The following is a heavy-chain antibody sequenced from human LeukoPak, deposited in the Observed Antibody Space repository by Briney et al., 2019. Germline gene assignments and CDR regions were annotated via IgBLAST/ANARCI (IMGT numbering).Heavy chain of an antibody. CDR2: VDPEDGET. CDR1: GYTLTKLS. CDR3: ATGLSTGYRAFDI. D-gene: IGHD3-9*01. V-gene: IGHV1-24*01. Sequence: ASVKVSCKVSGYTLTKLSMHWVRHAPRKGLEWRGGVDPEDGETIYAQKFQGRVTMTEDTSTDTAYMELSSLRSEDTAVYYCATGLSTGYRAFDIWGQGTMVTVSS. J-gene: IGHJ3*02.